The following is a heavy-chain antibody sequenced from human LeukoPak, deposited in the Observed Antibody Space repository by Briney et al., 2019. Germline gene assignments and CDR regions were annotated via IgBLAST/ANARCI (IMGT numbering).Heavy chain of an antibody. CDR1: GFVFSRYG. J-gene: IGHJ4*02. CDR3: ARDLAPRSGSYQFDY. CDR2: IWSDGSNK. D-gene: IGHD3-10*01. V-gene: IGHV3-33*01. Sequence: GRSLRLSCAASGFVFSRYGMHWVRQAPGKGLEWVAVIWSDGSNKYYADSVKGRFTISRDNSKNTLYLQMNSLRAEDTAVYYCARDLAPRSGSYQFDYWGQGTLVTVSS.